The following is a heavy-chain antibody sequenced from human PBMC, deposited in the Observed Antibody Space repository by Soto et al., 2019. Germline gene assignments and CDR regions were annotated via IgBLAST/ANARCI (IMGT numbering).Heavy chain of an antibody. CDR1: GDSISTYY. CDR2: IDSSGNT. Sequence: QVQLQESGPGLVKPSETLSLTCTVSGDSISTYYWSWIRQPPGKGLEWIGYIDSSGNTNYNPSLTXXLXIRXDTSKNHFSLKLTSVTAADTAVFYRAREDWYGFDYWGQGTLVTVSS. D-gene: IGHD3-9*01. V-gene: IGHV4-59*01. J-gene: IGHJ4*02. CDR3: AREDWYGFDY.